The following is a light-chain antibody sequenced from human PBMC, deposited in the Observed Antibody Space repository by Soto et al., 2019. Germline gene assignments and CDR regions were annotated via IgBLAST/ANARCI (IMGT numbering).Light chain of an antibody. Sequence: DIQMTQSPSTLSASVGDRVTITCRASQSISSWLAWYQQKPGKAPKLLIYDASSLESGVSSRFSGSGSGTEFTLTISSLQPDDFATYYCQQYNSYSRLTFGGGTKVEIK. CDR2: DAS. J-gene: IGKJ4*01. V-gene: IGKV1-5*01. CDR3: QQYNSYSRLT. CDR1: QSISSW.